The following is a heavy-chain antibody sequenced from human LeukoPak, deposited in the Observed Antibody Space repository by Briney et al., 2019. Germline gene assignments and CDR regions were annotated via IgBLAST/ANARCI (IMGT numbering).Heavy chain of an antibody. J-gene: IGHJ4*02. D-gene: IGHD1-1*01. CDR2: TSGSGRST. Sequence: GGSLRLSCAASGFTFNNFSMSWVRQAPGKGLEWVSSTSGSGRSTYYADSVKGRFTISRDTSKSTLYLQMSSLRADDTAVYYCAKTRYPRLFDYWGQGALVTVSS. CDR3: AKTRYPRLFDY. CDR1: GFTFNNFS. V-gene: IGHV3-23*01.